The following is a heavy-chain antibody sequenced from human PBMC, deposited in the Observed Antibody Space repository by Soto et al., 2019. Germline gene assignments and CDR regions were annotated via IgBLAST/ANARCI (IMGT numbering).Heavy chain of an antibody. CDR1: GYSFTGNS. Sequence: ASVKVSCKASGYSFTGNSMHWVRQPPGQGLEWMGWINPNDGGTNYAQKFRGWVTVTTDTSVGTAYMELRSLKSDDTAVYYCVRAGRAFRTSHYYYFYMDVWGKGTTVTVSS. CDR3: VRAGRAFRTSHYYYFYMDV. V-gene: IGHV1-2*04. J-gene: IGHJ6*03. CDR2: INPNDGGT. D-gene: IGHD1-7*01.